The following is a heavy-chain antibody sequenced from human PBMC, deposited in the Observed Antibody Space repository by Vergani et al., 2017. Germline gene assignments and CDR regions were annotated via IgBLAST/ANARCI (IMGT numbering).Heavy chain of an antibody. D-gene: IGHD2-2*01. Sequence: EVQLVESGGGLVQPGGSLRLSCAASGLTFSSYSMNWVRKAPGKGLEWVSGISGSGGSTYYADSVKGRFTISRDNSKNTLYLQMKSLRAEDTAVYYCAKSVEPAADYYYYYGIDVWGQGTTVTVSS. CDR2: ISGSGGST. CDR1: GLTFSSYS. V-gene: IGHV3-23*04. J-gene: IGHJ6*02. CDR3: AKSVEPAADYYYYYGIDV.